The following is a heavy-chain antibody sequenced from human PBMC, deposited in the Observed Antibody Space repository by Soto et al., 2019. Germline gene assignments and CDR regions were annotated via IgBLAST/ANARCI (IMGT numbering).Heavy chain of an antibody. CDR3: ARAGNGDYIDY. Sequence: PSETLSLTCTVSGASIRSYYWSWVRQPPGKGLEWIGYIYYSGSTSYNPSLRSRVTISVDTSKNQFSLKLSSVTAADTAVYYCARAGNGDYIDYWGQGTLVTVSS. J-gene: IGHJ4*02. D-gene: IGHD4-17*01. CDR1: GASIRSYY. CDR2: IYYSGST. V-gene: IGHV4-59*01.